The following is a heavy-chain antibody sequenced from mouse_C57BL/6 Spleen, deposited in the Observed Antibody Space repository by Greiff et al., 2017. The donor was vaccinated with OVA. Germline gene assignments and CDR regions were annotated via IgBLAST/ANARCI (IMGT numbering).Heavy chain of an antibody. CDR3: ARGDYYEDDDYAMDY. CDR1: GYTFTSYW. J-gene: IGHJ4*01. D-gene: IGHD2-4*01. Sequence: QVQLQQPGAELVKPGASVKLSCKASGYTFTSYWMHWVKQRPGQGLEWIGMIHPNSGSTNYNEKFKSKATLTVDKSSSTAYMQLSSLTSEDSAVYDCARGDYYEDDDYAMDYWGQGTSVTVSS. V-gene: IGHV1-64*01. CDR2: IHPNSGST.